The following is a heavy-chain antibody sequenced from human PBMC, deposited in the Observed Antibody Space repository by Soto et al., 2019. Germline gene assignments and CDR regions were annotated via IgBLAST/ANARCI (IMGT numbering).Heavy chain of an antibody. J-gene: IGHJ4*02. D-gene: IGHD1-26*01. CDR3: ARDGVGATTFFGSLDY. CDR2: IRYDGSDE. V-gene: IGHV3-33*08. Sequence: GGSLRLSCAASASIFKGHGMHWVRQAPGKGLEWVAMIRYDGSDEHYGDSVKGRFTISRDNSKNMLYLQMNSLRAADTAVYYCARDGVGATTFFGSLDYWGQGTLVTVSS. CDR1: ASIFKGHG.